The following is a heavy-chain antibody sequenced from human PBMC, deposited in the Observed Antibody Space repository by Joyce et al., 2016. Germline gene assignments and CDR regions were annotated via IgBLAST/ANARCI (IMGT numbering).Heavy chain of an antibody. V-gene: IGHV3-30*18. J-gene: IGHJ6*02. Sequence: YGMHWVRQAPGKGLEWVAVLSYDGRDKYYGDSVKGRFTISRDNSKNTVYLQMSNLRAEDTAVYFCAKDSDDIAAPLEYFYGMDVWGQGTTVAVSS. D-gene: IGHD6-25*01. CDR1: YG. CDR3: AKDSDDIAAPLEYFYGMDV. CDR2: LSYDGRDK.